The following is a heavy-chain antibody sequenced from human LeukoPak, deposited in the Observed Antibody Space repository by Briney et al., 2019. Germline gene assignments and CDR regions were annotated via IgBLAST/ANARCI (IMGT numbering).Heavy chain of an antibody. CDR2: ISGSGADT. CDR3: ARSSKLERRGGLDY. CDR1: GFTFSNYG. V-gene: IGHV3-23*01. Sequence: PGGSLRLSCAASGFTFSNYGMTWVRQAPGKGLEWVSEISGSGADTYYADSVKGRFTISRENAKNSLYLQMNSLRAGDTAVYYCARSSKLERRGGLDYWGQGTLVTVSS. J-gene: IGHJ4*02. D-gene: IGHD1-1*01.